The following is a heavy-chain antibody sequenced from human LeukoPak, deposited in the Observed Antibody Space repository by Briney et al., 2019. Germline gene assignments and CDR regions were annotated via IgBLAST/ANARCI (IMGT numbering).Heavy chain of an antibody. CDR3: ARHGGLKYGGYEKRFDY. CDR1: GGSISTRSFF. J-gene: IGHJ4*02. Sequence: SETLSLTCTVSGGSISTRSFFWGWIRQPPGKGLEWIGSIYYSGRTYYNPSLESRVTISVDTSKNQFSLKLNSVTAADTAVYYCARHGGLKYGGYEKRFDYWGQGTLVTVSS. V-gene: IGHV4-39*01. D-gene: IGHD5-12*01. CDR2: IYYSGRT.